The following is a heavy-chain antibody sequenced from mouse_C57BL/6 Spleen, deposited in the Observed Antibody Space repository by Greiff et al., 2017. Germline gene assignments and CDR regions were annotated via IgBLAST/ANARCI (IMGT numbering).Heavy chain of an antibody. D-gene: IGHD4-1*02. CDR2: IRNKANGYTT. V-gene: IGHV7-3*01. CDR3: ASQLGADIDD. Sequence: EVKLMESGGGLVQPGGSLSLSCAASGFTFTDYYMSWVRQPPGKALEWLGFIRNKANGYTTEYSASVKGRFTISRDNSQRTPYLPMNALRAQVRATYDCASQLGADIDDRGQGYSATGCS. CDR1: GFTFTDYY. J-gene: IGHJ4*01.